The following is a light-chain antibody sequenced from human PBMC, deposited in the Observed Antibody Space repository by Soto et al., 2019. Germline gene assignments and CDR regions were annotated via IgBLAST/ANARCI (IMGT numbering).Light chain of an antibody. Sequence: EIVLTQSPGTLSLSPGERATLSCRASQSISSSNLVWYQQKPGQAPRLLIYGASSRAAGIPDRFSGSGSGPDFTLTISSLEPEDFAVYFCHHCGGSQPFGQGTQVET. CDR2: GAS. CDR1: QSISSSN. J-gene: IGKJ1*01. CDR3: HHCGGSQP. V-gene: IGKV3-20*01.